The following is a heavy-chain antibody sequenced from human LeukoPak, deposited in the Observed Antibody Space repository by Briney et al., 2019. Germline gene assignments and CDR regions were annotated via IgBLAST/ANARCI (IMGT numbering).Heavy chain of an antibody. D-gene: IGHD4-17*01. V-gene: IGHV3-66*02. CDR2: IYTGGGT. CDR3: ARERDGDYVGY. Sequence: GGSLRLSCAASGFTVSSNYMSWVRQAPGKGLEWVSIIYTGGGTYYADSVKGRFTISRDSSKNTLHLQMNSLRTEDTAVYYCARERDGDYVGYWGQGTLVTVSS. CDR1: GFTVSSNY. J-gene: IGHJ4*02.